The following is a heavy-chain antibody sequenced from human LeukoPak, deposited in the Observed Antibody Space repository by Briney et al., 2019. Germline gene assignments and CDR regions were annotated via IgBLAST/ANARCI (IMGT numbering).Heavy chain of an antibody. D-gene: IGHD2-15*01. CDR2: TKPDGSAE. CDR1: GFTFRNYW. Sequence: GGSLRLSCAASGFTFRNYWMGWVRQAPGKGLEWVANTKPDGSAEYYTDSVRGRFTTSRDNANNFLYLQMNSLRTEDTAVYYCARDGGLNTNFGYWGQGTLVTVSS. CDR3: ARDGGLNTNFGY. J-gene: IGHJ4*02. V-gene: IGHV3-7*01.